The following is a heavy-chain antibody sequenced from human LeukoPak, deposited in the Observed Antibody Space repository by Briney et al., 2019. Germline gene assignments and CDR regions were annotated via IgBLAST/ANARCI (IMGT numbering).Heavy chain of an antibody. CDR1: GFTFSSYA. J-gene: IGHJ3*02. CDR2: ISYDGSNK. Sequence: GGSLRLSCAASGFTFSSYAMHWVRQAPGKGLEWVAVISYDGSNKYYTDSVKGQFTISRDNSKNTLYLQMNSLRAEDTAVYYCAKVSRGSGSYYIDQDAFDIWGQGTMVTVS. CDR3: AKVSRGSGSYYIDQDAFDI. V-gene: IGHV3-30-3*01. D-gene: IGHD3-10*01.